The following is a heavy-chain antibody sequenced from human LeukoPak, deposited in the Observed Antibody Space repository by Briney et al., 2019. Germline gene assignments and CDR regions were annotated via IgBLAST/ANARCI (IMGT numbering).Heavy chain of an antibody. D-gene: IGHD1-26*01. CDR2: ISYDGSHK. Sequence: GGSLRLSCVASGFXFNNYGIHWVRQAPGKGLECVAVISYDGSHKYYADSVKGRFTISRDNCKNSLYLQMNSLRAEDTAVYYCAKDVQRGSSPTDYWGQGTLVTVSS. CDR3: AKDVQRGSSPTDY. CDR1: GFXFNNYG. J-gene: IGHJ4*02. V-gene: IGHV3-30*18.